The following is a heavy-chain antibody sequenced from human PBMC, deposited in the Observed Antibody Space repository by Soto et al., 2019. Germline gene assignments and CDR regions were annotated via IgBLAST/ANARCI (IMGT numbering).Heavy chain of an antibody. Sequence: EVQLVESGGGLVQPGRSLRLSCAASGFTFDDYAMHWVRQAPGKGLEWVSGISWNSGSIGYADSVKGRFTISRVNAKNSLYLQMNSLRAEDTALYYCAKGDSSSFYYGMDVWGQGTTVTVSS. J-gene: IGHJ6*02. D-gene: IGHD6-13*01. V-gene: IGHV3-9*01. CDR1: GFTFDDYA. CDR2: ISWNSGSI. CDR3: AKGDSSSFYYGMDV.